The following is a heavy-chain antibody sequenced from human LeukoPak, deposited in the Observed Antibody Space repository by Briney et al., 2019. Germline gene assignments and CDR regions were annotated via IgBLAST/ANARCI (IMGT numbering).Heavy chain of an antibody. D-gene: IGHD2-8*01. CDR1: GRSINSGDYY. J-gene: IGHJ6*03. CDR2: IYYSGST. Sequence: SETLSLTCTVSGRSINSGDYYWSWIRQPPGKGLEWIGYIYYSGSTYYNPSLKSRVTISIDTSKNQFSLKLSSVTAADTAVYYCARTKGNYYYMDVWGKGTTVTVSS. CDR3: ARTKGNYYYMDV. V-gene: IGHV4-30-4*08.